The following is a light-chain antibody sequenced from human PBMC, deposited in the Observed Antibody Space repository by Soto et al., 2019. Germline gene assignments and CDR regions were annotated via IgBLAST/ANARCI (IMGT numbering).Light chain of an antibody. CDR3: NSDTATSTFV. CDR1: SSDVGGYNY. J-gene: IGLJ1*01. Sequence: QSVLTQPASVSGSPGQSITISCTGTSSDVGGYNYVSWYQQHPGKAPKLMMSEVSNRPSGVSNRFSGSRSGNTASLTISGLQSEDEAEYYCNSDTATSTFVFGSGTKLTVL. CDR2: EVS. V-gene: IGLV2-14*01.